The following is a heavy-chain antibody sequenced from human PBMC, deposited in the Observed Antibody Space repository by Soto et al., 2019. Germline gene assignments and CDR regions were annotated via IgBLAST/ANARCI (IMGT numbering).Heavy chain of an antibody. Sequence: EVQLMESGGGLVQPGGSLRLSCAASGFTFSSYWIHWVRQAPGMGLVWVSRINIDGTNADYADSVKGRFTISRDNAKSTVYLQMNSLRAEDTAAYYCARGGRGGFDYWGQGTLVTVSS. D-gene: IGHD3-16*01. J-gene: IGHJ4*02. CDR3: ARGGRGGFDY. CDR1: GFTFSSYW. CDR2: INIDGTNA. V-gene: IGHV3-74*01.